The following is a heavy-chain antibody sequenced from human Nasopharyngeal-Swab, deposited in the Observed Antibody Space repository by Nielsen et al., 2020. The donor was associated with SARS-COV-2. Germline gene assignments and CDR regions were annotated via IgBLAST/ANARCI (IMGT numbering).Heavy chain of an antibody. CDR2: ISWNSGSI. V-gene: IGHV3-9*01. CDR3: AKDVRLRGYYYAMDV. J-gene: IGHJ6*02. CDR1: GFTFSDYA. D-gene: IGHD5-12*01. Sequence: SLKISCAASGFTFSDYAMHWVRQAPGKGLEWVSGISWNSGSIGYADSVMGRSTISRDNAKNSLYLQMNSLRAEDTALYYCAKDVRLRGYYYAMDVWGQGTTVTVSS.